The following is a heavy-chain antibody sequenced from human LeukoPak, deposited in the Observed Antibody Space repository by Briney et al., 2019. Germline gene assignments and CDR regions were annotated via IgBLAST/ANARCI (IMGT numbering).Heavy chain of an antibody. CDR2: IYYSGST. J-gene: IGHJ4*02. Sequence: SETLSLXCTVSGGSISSYYWSWIRQPPGKGLEWIGYIYYSGSTNYNPSLKSRVTISVDTSKNQSSLKLSSVTAADTAVYYCASFRYRGFDYWGQGTLVTVSS. CDR1: GGSISSYY. V-gene: IGHV4-59*01. CDR3: ASFRYRGFDY. D-gene: IGHD3-10*01.